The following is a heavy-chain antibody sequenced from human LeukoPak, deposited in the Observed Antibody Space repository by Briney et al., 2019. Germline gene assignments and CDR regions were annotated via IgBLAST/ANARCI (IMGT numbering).Heavy chain of an antibody. CDR1: GLAFSDYW. V-gene: IGHV3-7*01. Sequence: GGSLRLSCAASGLAFSDYWMSWVRQAPGKGLEWVANIKPDGGHQNYVDSVKGRFTISRDNSKNTLYLQMNSLRAEDTAVYYCARAGYSSSWYWEYYFDYWGQGTLVTVSS. CDR2: IKPDGGHQ. CDR3: ARAGYSSSWYWEYYFDY. D-gene: IGHD6-13*01. J-gene: IGHJ4*02.